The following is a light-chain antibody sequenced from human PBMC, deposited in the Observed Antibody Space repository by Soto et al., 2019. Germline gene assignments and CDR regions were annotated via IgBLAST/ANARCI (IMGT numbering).Light chain of an antibody. CDR3: QSYDSGLSGSV. J-gene: IGLJ2*01. CDR2: GNT. CDR1: RSNIGAGYD. Sequence: QSLLTQPPSVSGAPGQRVTISCTWSRSNIGAGYDVHWYQQLPGTAPKLLISGNTNRPSGVPDRFSGSKSGTSASLAITGLQAEDEAEYFCQSYDSGLSGSVFGGGTKLTVL. V-gene: IGLV1-40*01.